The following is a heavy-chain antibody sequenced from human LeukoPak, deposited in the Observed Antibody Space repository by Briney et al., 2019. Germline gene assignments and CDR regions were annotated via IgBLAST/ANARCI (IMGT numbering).Heavy chain of an antibody. J-gene: IGHJ5*02. CDR2: VAHDGVNK. CDR1: GFSLKAYA. V-gene: IGHV3-30*19. D-gene: IGHD3-9*01. Sequence: KSGGSLRLSCATPGFSLKAYAMHWIRQAPGKGLEWVATVAHDGVNKYYLDSVKGRFTISRDSSDTLDLQMNSLRPEDTAVYYCARDWGASDWYNWFDPWGQGTLVIVDS. CDR3: ARDWGASDWYNWFDP.